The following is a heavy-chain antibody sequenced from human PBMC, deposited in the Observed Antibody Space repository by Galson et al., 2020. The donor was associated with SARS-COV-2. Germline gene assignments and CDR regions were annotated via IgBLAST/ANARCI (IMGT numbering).Heavy chain of an antibody. V-gene: IGHV4-39*01. J-gene: IGHJ4*02. CDR3: ARRGVRYSYDSPWNY. CDR2: IYYSGGT. D-gene: IGHD5-18*01. Sequence: SETLSPTCTVSGGSLRSSSYYWGWIRPPPGQGLEWIGSIYYSGGTYYNPSLKSRVTISVDTSKNQFSLKLSSVTAADTAVYYWARRGVRYSYDSPWNYWGQGTLVTVSS. CDR1: GGSLRSSSYY.